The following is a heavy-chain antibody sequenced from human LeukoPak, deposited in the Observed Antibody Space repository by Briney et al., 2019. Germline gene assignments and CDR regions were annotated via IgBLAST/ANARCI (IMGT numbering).Heavy chain of an antibody. CDR1: GFTFGDYA. CDR2: IRSKAYGGTT. D-gene: IGHD1-26*01. CDR3: TRAGGSYFTGCTHFDY. V-gene: IGHV3-49*03. Sequence: AGGSLRLSCTASGFTFGDYAMSWFRQAPGKGLEWVGFIRSKAYGGTTEYAASVKGRFTISRDDSKSIAYLQMNSLKTEDTAVYYCTRAGGSYFTGCTHFDYWGQGTLVTVSS. J-gene: IGHJ4*02.